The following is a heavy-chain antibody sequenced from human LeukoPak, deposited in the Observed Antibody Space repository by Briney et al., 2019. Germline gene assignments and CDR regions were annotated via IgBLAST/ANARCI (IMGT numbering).Heavy chain of an antibody. CDR2: IMQDGSEK. CDR1: GFTFNNYW. J-gene: IGHJ3*02. Sequence: GGSLRLSCAASGFTFNNYWMSWVRQAPGKGLEWVANIMQDGSEKNYVDSVKGRFTISRDNARNSLYLQMNSLRAEDTAVYYCAREVYSSSRPADAFDIWGQGTAVTVSS. CDR3: AREVYSSSRPADAFDI. D-gene: IGHD6-13*01. V-gene: IGHV3-7*01.